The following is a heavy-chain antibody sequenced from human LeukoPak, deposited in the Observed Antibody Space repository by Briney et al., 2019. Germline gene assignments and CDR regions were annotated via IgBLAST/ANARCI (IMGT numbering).Heavy chain of an antibody. Sequence: ASETLSLTCTVSGGSISSYYWSWLRQPPGKGLEWIGYISYSGSSNYNPSLKSRVSISVDTSKNQFSLKLNSVTAADTAVYYCARDRRYFDGWGQGTLVTVSS. CDR2: ISYSGSS. CDR1: GGSISSYY. D-gene: IGHD3-9*01. V-gene: IGHV4-59*01. J-gene: IGHJ4*02. CDR3: ARDRRYFDG.